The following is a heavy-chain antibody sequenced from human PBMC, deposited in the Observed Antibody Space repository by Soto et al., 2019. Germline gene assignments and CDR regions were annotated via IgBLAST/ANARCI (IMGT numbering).Heavy chain of an antibody. D-gene: IGHD3-9*01. CDR2: ISGSGGST. V-gene: IGHV3-23*01. CDR3: AKEPAPLVGDILTGFDY. J-gene: IGHJ4*02. Sequence: GGSLRLSCAASGFTFSSYAMSWVRQAPGKGLEWVSAISGSGGSTYYADSVKGRFTISRDNSKNTLYLQMNSLRAEDTAVYYCAKEPAPLVGDILTGFDYWGQGTLVPVSS. CDR1: GFTFSSYA.